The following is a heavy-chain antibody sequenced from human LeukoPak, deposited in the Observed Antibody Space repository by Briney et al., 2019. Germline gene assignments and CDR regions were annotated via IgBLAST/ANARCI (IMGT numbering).Heavy chain of an antibody. V-gene: IGHV4-59*01. Sequence: PSETLPLTCTVSGGSIASDYWSWIRQTPGRGLEWIGYIYYTGSTIYNPSLSSRLTIPLDTSKNQVSLKLTSVTAADTAVYYCARHIAVGEDVWGQGSTVIV. CDR3: ARHIAVGEDV. J-gene: IGHJ6*02. D-gene: IGHD6-19*01. CDR1: GGSIASDY. CDR2: IYYTGST.